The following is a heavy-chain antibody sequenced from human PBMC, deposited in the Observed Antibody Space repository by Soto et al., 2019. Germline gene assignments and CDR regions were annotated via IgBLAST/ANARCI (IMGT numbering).Heavy chain of an antibody. V-gene: IGHV1-3*01. CDR2: INSGNGNT. D-gene: IGHD3-3*01. CDR3: ARDEDF. Sequence: ASVKVSCKASGYTFTSHAIHWVRQAPGQRLEWMGWINSGNGNTKYSQKFQGRVTITKDTSATTAYMEVRSLSSEDTAVYYCARDEDFWGQGTLGTVSS. CDR1: GYTFTSHA. J-gene: IGHJ4*02.